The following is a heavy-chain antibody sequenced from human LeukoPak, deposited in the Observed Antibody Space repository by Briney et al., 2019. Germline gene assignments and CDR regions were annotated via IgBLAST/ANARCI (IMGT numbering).Heavy chain of an antibody. J-gene: IGHJ4*02. Sequence: PVKVSRKASGGTFSSYAISWVRQAPGQGLEWMGRIIPILGIANYAQKFQGRVTITADKSTSTAYMELSSLRSEDTAVYYCASRPDGDGYTIGTLDYWGQGTLVTVSS. D-gene: IGHD2-21*01. CDR2: IIPILGIA. V-gene: IGHV1-69*04. CDR1: GGTFSSYA. CDR3: ASRPDGDGYTIGTLDY.